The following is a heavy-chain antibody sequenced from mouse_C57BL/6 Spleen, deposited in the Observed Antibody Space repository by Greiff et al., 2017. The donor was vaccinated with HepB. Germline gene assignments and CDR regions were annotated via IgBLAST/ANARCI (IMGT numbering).Heavy chain of an antibody. J-gene: IGHJ1*03. V-gene: IGHV1-39*01. D-gene: IGHD2-2*01. CDR1: SHSFTDYN. Sequence: FELQQSGPALVKPGASWKISCNAYSHSFTDYNMNWVKQRNGKSLEWIGVINPNDRTTSYNQKFKGKATLTVDQSSSTAYMQLNSLTSEDSAVYYCARYGYSYFDVWGTGTTVTVSS. CDR3: ARYGYSYFDV. CDR2: INPNDRTT.